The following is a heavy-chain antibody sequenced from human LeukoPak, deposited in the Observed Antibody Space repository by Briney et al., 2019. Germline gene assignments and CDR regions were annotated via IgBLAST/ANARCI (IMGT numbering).Heavy chain of an antibody. J-gene: IGHJ6*04. CDR2: IKQDGSEK. V-gene: IGHV3-7*01. CDR3: AELGITMIGGV. D-gene: IGHD3-10*02. CDR1: GFTFSSYW. Sequence: GGSLRLSCAASGFTFSSYWMSWVRQAPGKGLEWVANIKQDGSEKHYVDSVKGRFTISRDNAKNSLYLQMNSLRAEDTAVYYCAELGITMIGGVWGKGTTVTISS.